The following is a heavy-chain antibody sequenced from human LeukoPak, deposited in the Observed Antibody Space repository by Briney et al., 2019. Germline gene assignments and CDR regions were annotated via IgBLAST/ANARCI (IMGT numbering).Heavy chain of an antibody. D-gene: IGHD2-21*01. J-gene: IGHJ4*02. CDR3: ARDSDWSFDY. Sequence: GRSLRLSCAASGFTFSSYAMHWVRQAPDKGLEWVAVISYDGSNKYYADSVKGRFTISRDNSKNTLYLQMNSLRAEDTAVYYCARDSDWSFDYWGQGALVTVSS. CDR2: ISYDGSNK. CDR1: GFTFSSYA. V-gene: IGHV3-30-3*01.